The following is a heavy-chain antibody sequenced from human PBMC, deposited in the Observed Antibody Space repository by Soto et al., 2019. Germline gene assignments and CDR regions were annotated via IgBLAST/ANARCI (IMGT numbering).Heavy chain of an antibody. V-gene: IGHV3-23*01. CDR1: GFTGSD. J-gene: IGHJ1*01. Sequence: EAQLLESGGGLVQPGESLRLSCAVSGFTGSDLSWVRQAPGKGLEWVASINVDGAVTYHADSVRGRFFISRDNSKSTLFLQMNSLRADDTALYYCAKNGMWYHSHWGQGALVTVSS. CDR2: INVDGAVT. CDR3: AKNGMWYHSH. D-gene: IGHD1-1*01.